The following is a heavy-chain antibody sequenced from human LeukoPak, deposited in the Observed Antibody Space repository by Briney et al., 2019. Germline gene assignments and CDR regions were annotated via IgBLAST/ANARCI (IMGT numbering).Heavy chain of an antibody. D-gene: IGHD2-15*01. CDR3: ARVICGGGSCYSDNWFDP. J-gene: IGHJ5*02. CDR2: IYTSGST. CDR1: GASISGYY. V-gene: IGHV4-4*07. Sequence: SETLSLTCTVSGASISGYYWTWIGQPAGKGLEWIGRIYTSGSTKYNPSLKSRVSMSVDTSRNQFSLKVSSVTAADTAVYYCARVICGGGSCYSDNWFDPWGQGTLVTVSS.